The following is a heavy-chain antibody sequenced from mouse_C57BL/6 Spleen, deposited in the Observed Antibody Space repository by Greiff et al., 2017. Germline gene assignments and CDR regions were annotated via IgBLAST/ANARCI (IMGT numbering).Heavy chain of an antibody. CDR1: GFTFSDYY. J-gene: IGHJ1*03. Sequence: EVMLVESEGGLVQPGSSMKLSCTASGFTFSDYYMAWVRQVPEKGLEWVANINYDGSSTYYLDSLKSRFIISRDNAKNILYLQMSSLKSEDTATYYCARWGGNRYFDVWGTGTTVTVSS. CDR2: INYDGSST. D-gene: IGHD2-1*01. V-gene: IGHV5-16*01. CDR3: ARWGGNRYFDV.